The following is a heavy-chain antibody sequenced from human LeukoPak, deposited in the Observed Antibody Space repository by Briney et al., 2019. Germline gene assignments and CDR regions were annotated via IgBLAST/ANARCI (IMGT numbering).Heavy chain of an antibody. J-gene: IGHJ4*02. CDR1: GFTFTSSA. D-gene: IGHD5-12*01. V-gene: IGHV1-58*02. Sequence: SVKVSCKASGFTFTSSAMQWVRQARGQRLEWIGWIFVGSGNTNYAQKFQERVTITRDMSTSRAYMELSSLRSEDTAVYYCAAAEVLEWLRFDYWGQGTLVTVSS. CDR3: AAAEVLEWLRFDY. CDR2: IFVGSGNT.